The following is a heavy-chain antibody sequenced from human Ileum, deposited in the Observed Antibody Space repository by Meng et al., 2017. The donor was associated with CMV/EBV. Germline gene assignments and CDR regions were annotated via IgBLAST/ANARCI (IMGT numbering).Heavy chain of an antibody. V-gene: IGHV3-72*01. CDR3: ARTSTGGYYYFDY. J-gene: IGHJ4*02. CDR1: GFTLSDYY. CDR2: TTNKANSKIT. Sequence: SGFTLSDYYMDGVRQGPGKGLEWVGRTTNKANSKITEYAASVKGRFTMSREDSKNFLYLQMNSLETEDTAMYYCARTSTGGYYYFDYWGQGTLVTVSS. D-gene: IGHD2-8*02.